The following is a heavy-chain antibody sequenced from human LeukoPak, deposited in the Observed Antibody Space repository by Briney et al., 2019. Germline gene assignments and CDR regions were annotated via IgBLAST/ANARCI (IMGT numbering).Heavy chain of an antibody. CDR1: GYTFTSFG. D-gene: IGHD6-19*01. CDR2: ISAYNGNT. CDR3: ARDWVADSSGWYTYDAFDI. V-gene: IGHV1-18*01. J-gene: IGHJ3*02. Sequence: ASVKVSCKASGYTFTSFGISWVRQAPGQGLEWMGWISAYNGNTDYAQNFQGRVSMTRDTSTTTAYMELSSLRSEDTAVYYCARDWVADSSGWYTYDAFDIWGQGTMVTVSS.